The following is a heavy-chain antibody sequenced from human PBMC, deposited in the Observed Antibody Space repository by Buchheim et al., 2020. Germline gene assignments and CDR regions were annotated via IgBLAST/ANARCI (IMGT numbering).Heavy chain of an antibody. Sequence: QVQLVQSGAEVKEPGASVKVSCKASGYTFTSYYMHWVRQAPGQGLEWMGVINPSAGSTTYAQKFQGRLTMTRDTSKTTVYMEVGSLRVEDTAVYFCARAASSGRRFDYWGQGT. J-gene: IGHJ4*02. D-gene: IGHD1-26*01. CDR2: INPSAGST. CDR3: ARAASSGRRFDY. V-gene: IGHV1-46*01. CDR1: GYTFTSYY.